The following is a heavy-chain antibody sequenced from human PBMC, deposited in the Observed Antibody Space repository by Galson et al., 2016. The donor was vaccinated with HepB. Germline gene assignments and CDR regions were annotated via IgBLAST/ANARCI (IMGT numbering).Heavy chain of an antibody. V-gene: IGHV3-53*01. CDR1: GFSVSSNY. D-gene: IGHD6-13*01. J-gene: IGHJ3*02. CDR3: AREAIAAAGTHDAFDI. CDR2: IYSGGST. Sequence: SLRLSCAASGFSVSSNYIIWVRQAPGKGLEWVSAIYSGGSTYYADAVKGHFTVSRDNPKNTVYHQMNSLRAGDTAVYYCAREAIAAAGTHDAFDIWGQGTMVTVCS.